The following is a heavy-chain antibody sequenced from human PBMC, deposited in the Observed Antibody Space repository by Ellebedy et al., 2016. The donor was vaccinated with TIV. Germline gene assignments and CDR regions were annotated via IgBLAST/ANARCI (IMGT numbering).Heavy chain of an antibody. J-gene: IGHJ6*02. D-gene: IGHD2-15*01. Sequence: GGSLRLSCAASGFTFSSYAMSWVRQAPGKGLEWVSLISGDGGSTYYADSVKGRFTISRDNSKNSLYLQMNSLRTEDTALYYCAKGIIVVVVDHPYGMDVWGQGTTVTVSS. V-gene: IGHV3-43*02. CDR3: AKGIIVVVVDHPYGMDV. CDR2: ISGDGGST. CDR1: GFTFSSYA.